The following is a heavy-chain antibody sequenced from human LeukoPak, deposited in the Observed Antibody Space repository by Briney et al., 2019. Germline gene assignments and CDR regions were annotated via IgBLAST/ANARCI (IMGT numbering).Heavy chain of an antibody. CDR3: SSSWQTGWYFDY. CDR2: ISYDGSNK. J-gene: IGHJ4*02. D-gene: IGHD6-13*01. V-gene: IGHV3-30*03. Sequence: GGSLRLSCAASGFTLSSYGMHWVRQAPGKGLEWVAVISYDGSNKYYADSVKGRFTISRDNSKNTLYLQMNSLRAEDTAVYYCSSSWQTGWYFDYWGQGTLVTVSS. CDR1: GFTLSSYG.